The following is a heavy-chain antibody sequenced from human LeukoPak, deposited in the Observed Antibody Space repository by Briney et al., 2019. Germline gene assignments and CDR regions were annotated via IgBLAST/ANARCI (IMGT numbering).Heavy chain of an antibody. V-gene: IGHV4-59*01. CDR1: GGSISGYY. D-gene: IGHD3-10*01. J-gene: IGHJ4*02. CDR2: IYYSGST. Sequence: SETLSLTCTVSGGSISGYYWTWIRQPPGKGLEWIGYIYYSGSTNYNPSLKSRVTMSVDTSKNQFSLKLSSVTAADTAVYYCARRGSGSYYNDYWGQGTLVTVSS. CDR3: ARRGSGSYYNDY.